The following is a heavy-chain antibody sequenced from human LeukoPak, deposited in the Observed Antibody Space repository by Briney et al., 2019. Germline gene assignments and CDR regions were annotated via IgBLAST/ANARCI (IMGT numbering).Heavy chain of an antibody. Sequence: GGSLRLSCAASGFTFSSYGMHWVRQAPGKGLEWVAVIWYDGSNKYYADSVKGRFTISRDNAKNSLYLQMNSLRAEDTDVYYCARVKRLTMIRGAFDIWGQGTMVTVSS. V-gene: IGHV3-33*03. CDR3: ARVKRLTMIRGAFDI. D-gene: IGHD3-10*01. CDR1: GFTFSSYG. CDR2: IWYDGSNK. J-gene: IGHJ3*02.